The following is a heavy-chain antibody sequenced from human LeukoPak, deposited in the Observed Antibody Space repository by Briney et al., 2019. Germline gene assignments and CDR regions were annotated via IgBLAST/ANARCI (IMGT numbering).Heavy chain of an antibody. CDR3: ARDSAHIVVVPVVIPPGLDNWFDP. V-gene: IGHV3-11*05. CDR1: GFTFSDYY. J-gene: IGHJ5*02. CDR2: ISGSSSNT. D-gene: IGHD2-2*01. Sequence: PGGSLRLSCAASGFTFSDYYMSWIRQAPGKGLERVSYISGSSSNTKYADSVKGRFTISRDNAKNSLYLQMNSLRAEDTAVYYCARDSAHIVVVPVVIPPGLDNWFDPWGQGTLVTVSS.